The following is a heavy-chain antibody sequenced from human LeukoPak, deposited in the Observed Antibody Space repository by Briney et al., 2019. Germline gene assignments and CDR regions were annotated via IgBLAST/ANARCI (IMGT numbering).Heavy chain of an antibody. V-gene: IGHV3-21*01. J-gene: IGHJ3*02. CDR3: AMNRDYDFWSGHI. CDR1: GFTFSSYS. D-gene: IGHD3-3*01. Sequence: PGGSLRLSCAASGFTFSSYSMNWVRQAPGKGLEWVSSIDFTSRYIYNADSVKGRFTTSRDNAKNSLDLQMNSLRAGDTAVYYCAMNRDYDFWSGHIWGQGTMVTVSS. CDR2: IDFTSRYI.